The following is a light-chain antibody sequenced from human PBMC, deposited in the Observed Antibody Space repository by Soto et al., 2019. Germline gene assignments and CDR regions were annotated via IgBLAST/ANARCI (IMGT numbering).Light chain of an antibody. Sequence: DIQMPQSPSSLSASVGDRVTITCRASQSISSYLNWYQQKPGKAPQLPIYAASSLQSGVPSRFSGSGSVTDFTLTISSLPPEDFATYYWQQSYSTPLAFGGGTKVEIK. J-gene: IGKJ4*01. V-gene: IGKV1-39*01. CDR3: QQSYSTPLA. CDR2: AAS. CDR1: QSISSY.